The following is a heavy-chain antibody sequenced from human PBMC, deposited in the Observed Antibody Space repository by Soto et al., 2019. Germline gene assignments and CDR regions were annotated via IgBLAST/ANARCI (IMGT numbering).Heavy chain of an antibody. J-gene: IGHJ4*02. Sequence: GGSLRLSCTASGFTFGDYAMSWFRQAPGKGLEWVGFIRSKAYGGTTEYAASGKGRFTISRDDSKSIAYLQMNSLKTEDTAVYYCTRGFYYDYIWGSYRYNAYFDYWGQGTLVTVSS. CDR2: IRSKAYGGTT. CDR3: TRGFYYDYIWGSYRYNAYFDY. D-gene: IGHD3-16*02. CDR1: GFTFGDYA. V-gene: IGHV3-49*03.